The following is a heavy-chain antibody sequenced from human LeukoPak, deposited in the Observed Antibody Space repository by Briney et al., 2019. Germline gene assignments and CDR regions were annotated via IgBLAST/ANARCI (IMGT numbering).Heavy chain of an antibody. CDR2: IKGDGSDK. Sequence: PGGSLILSCAASGFTLSTYWMTWVRQAPGKGLEWVANIKGDGSDKYYVDSVKGRFTISRDNAKNSLYLQMNSLRAEDTALYYCAKDLYYDILTGYFDYWGQGTLVTVSS. J-gene: IGHJ4*02. D-gene: IGHD3-9*01. CDR1: GFTLSTYW. CDR3: AKDLYYDILTGYFDY. V-gene: IGHV3-7*03.